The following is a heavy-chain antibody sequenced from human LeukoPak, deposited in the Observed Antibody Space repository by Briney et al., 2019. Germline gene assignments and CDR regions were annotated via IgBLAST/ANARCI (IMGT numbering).Heavy chain of an antibody. Sequence: PGGSLRLSCAASGFTFSNAWMNWVRQAPGKGLEWVGRIKSKTDGGTTDYAAPVKGRFTISRDDSKNTLYLQMDSLKTEDTAVYYCSTTYYYDSSEGYWGQGTLVTVSS. D-gene: IGHD3-22*01. CDR2: IKSKTDGGTT. J-gene: IGHJ4*02. V-gene: IGHV3-15*07. CDR1: GFTFSNAW. CDR3: STTYYYDSSEGY.